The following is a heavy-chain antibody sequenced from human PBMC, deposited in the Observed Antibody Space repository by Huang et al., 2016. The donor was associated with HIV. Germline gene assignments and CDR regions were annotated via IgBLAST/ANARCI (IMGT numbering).Heavy chain of an antibody. Sequence: QVQLVESGGGVVQPGRSLRLSCEAPGFIFSNYGMHWVRQGPGKGLEWVALISYDVSNKYYTDSVKGRFSISRDNSKNTLYLQMNSLRAEDTAVYYCALKGDSSGWEYFRHWGQGTLVTVSS. V-gene: IGHV3-30*03. D-gene: IGHD6-19*01. CDR2: ISYDVSNK. CDR3: ALKGDSSGWEYFRH. J-gene: IGHJ1*01. CDR1: GFIFSNYG.